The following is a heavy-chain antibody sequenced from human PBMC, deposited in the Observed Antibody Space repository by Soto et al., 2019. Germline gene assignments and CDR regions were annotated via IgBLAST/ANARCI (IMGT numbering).Heavy chain of an antibody. CDR1: GYTFTSYG. V-gene: IGHV1-18*01. CDR3: ARDYYDFWSGYYQQVGYFDY. J-gene: IGHJ4*02. D-gene: IGHD3-3*01. CDR2: ISAYNGNT. Sequence: GASVEVSCKXSGYTFTSYGISWVRQAPGQGLEWMGWISAYNGNTNYAQKLQGRVTMTTDTSTSTAYMELRSLRSDDTAVYYCARDYYDFWSGYYQQVGYFDYWGQGTLVTVSS.